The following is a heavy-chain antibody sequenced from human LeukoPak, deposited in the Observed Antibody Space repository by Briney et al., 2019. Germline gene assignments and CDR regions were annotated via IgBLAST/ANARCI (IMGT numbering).Heavy chain of an antibody. CDR3: AREGYDILTGPYGMDV. D-gene: IGHD3-9*01. V-gene: IGHV4-39*07. Sequence: TTSETLSLTCTVSGGSISSSSYYWDWIRQPPGKGLEWIGSIYYSGSTYYNPSLKSRVTISVDTSKNQFSLKLSSVTAADTAVYYCAREGYDILTGPYGMDVWGQGTTVTVSS. CDR1: GGSISSSSYY. J-gene: IGHJ6*02. CDR2: IYYSGST.